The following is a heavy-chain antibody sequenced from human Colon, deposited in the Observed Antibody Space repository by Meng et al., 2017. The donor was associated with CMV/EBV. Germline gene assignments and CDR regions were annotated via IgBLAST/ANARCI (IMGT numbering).Heavy chain of an antibody. D-gene: IGHD3-9*01. J-gene: IGHJ6*02. CDR3: AKDLTAYYHTTGGADFSGMDV. CDR2: IDWDGGNT. V-gene: IGHV3-43D*03. Sequence: GGSLRLSCAASGFIFEDYAMHWVRQVPGKGLEWVSLIDWDGGNTYYADAVKGRFTISRDNSKDFLYLQMNSLRVEDTALYYCAKDLTAYYHTTGGADFSGMDVWGLGTTVTVSS. CDR1: GFIFEDYA.